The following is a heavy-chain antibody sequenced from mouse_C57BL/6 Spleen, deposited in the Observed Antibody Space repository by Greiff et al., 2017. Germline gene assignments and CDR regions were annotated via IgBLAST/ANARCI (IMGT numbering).Heavy chain of an antibody. Sequence: QVQLQQPGAELVKPGASVKMSCKASGYTFTSYWITWVKQRPGQGLEWIGDIYPGSGSTNYNEKFKGKATLTAEKSSSTAYMQLSSLTSEDSAVYFCATCSSPWFAYWGQGTLVTVSA. CDR3: ATCSSPWFAY. D-gene: IGHD1-1*01. CDR1: GYTFTSYW. V-gene: IGHV1-55*01. J-gene: IGHJ3*01. CDR2: IYPGSGST.